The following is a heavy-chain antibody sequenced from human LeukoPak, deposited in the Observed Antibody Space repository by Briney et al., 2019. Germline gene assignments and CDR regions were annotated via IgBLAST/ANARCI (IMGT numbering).Heavy chain of an antibody. CDR2: TYYSGST. V-gene: IGHV4-59*01. CDR1: GGSISSYY. Sequence: SETLSLTCTVSGGSISSYYWSWIRQPPGKGLEWIGYTYYSGSTNYNPSLKSRVTISVDTSKNQFSLKLSSVTAADTAVYYCARDRGRAGGSYFGAFDIWGQGTMVTVSS. CDR3: ARDRGRAGGSYFGAFDI. J-gene: IGHJ3*02. D-gene: IGHD1-26*01.